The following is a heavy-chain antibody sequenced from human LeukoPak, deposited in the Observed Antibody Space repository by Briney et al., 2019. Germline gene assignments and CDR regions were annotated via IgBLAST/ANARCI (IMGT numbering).Heavy chain of an antibody. D-gene: IGHD1/OR15-1a*01. CDR3: ARGGVKLEQYYFDY. V-gene: IGHV1-46*01. J-gene: IGHJ4*02. CDR2: INPSGGST. Sequence: ASVKVSCKASGYTFTSYDINWVRQATGQGLEWMGIINPSGGSTSYAQKFQGRVTMTRDTSTSTVYMELSSLRSEDTAVYYCARGGVKLEQYYFDYWGQGTLVTVSS. CDR1: GYTFTSYD.